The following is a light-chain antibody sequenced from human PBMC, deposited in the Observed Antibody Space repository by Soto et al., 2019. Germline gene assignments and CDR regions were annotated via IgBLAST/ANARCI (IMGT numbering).Light chain of an antibody. CDR1: QGSGNY. Sequence: DIHMTQSPSAMSASVGDRVTITCRASQGSGNYLAWVQQKPGKVPKRRSYAVSSLLRGVPSRFSGSGSGTECTLTISSLQPGDFATDYCLQHHSYPLTFGQGTRLEIK. V-gene: IGKV1-17*03. CDR3: LQHHSYPLT. J-gene: IGKJ5*01. CDR2: AVS.